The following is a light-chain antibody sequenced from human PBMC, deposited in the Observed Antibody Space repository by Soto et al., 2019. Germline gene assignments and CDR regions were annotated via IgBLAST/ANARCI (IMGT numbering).Light chain of an antibody. J-gene: IGKJ2*01. V-gene: IGKV3-11*01. CDR1: QSVNDY. Sequence: EIVLTQSPATRSLSPGERATLSCRASQSVNDYLAWYQQKPGQAPRLLIYGASNRATGIPVRFSGSGSGTDLTLTISSLEPEDFAVYYCQHRGRWPRTFGQGTKLEIK. CDR3: QHRGRWPRT. CDR2: GAS.